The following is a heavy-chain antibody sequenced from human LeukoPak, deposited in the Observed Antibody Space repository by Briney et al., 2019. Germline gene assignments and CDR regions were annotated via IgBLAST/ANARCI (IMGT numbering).Heavy chain of an antibody. Sequence: GGSLRLSCAASGFTVSSNYMSWVRQAPGKGLEWVSVIYSGGSTYYADSVKGRFTISRDNAKNSLYLQMNSLRAEDTAVYYCAGTAYYYDSSGYSDYWGQGTLVTVSS. J-gene: IGHJ4*02. CDR1: GFTVSSNY. CDR2: IYSGGST. V-gene: IGHV3-53*01. D-gene: IGHD3-22*01. CDR3: AGTAYYYDSSGYSDY.